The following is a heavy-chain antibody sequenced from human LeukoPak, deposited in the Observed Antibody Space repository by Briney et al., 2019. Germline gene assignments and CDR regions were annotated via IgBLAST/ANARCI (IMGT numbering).Heavy chain of an antibody. J-gene: IGHJ5*02. D-gene: IGHD3-3*01. Sequence: SETLSLTCTVSVGSITRYHWSWMRQPPGKEGEWIGYIYYSGSNNYKHSVKSRVTISLDTSKNQLYLKMSSVTAADTAVYYCARETTYDFWSGSPSDWFDPWGQGTLVTVSS. CDR3: ARETTYDFWSGSPSDWFDP. CDR2: IYYSGSN. CDR1: VGSITRYH. V-gene: IGHV4-59*01.